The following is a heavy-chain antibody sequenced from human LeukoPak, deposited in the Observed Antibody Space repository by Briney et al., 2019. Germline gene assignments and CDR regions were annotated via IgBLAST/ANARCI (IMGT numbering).Heavy chain of an antibody. CDR2: IFYSWST. D-gene: IGHD3-22*01. Sequence: SETLSLTCIVSGGSIRSYYWSWIRQPPGTALEGIGNIFYSWSTYYSPSLKSRVTISLDTARNQFSLKLNSVTAADTAVYYCAKSNGYGLIDIWGQGTMVTVSS. CDR3: AKSNGYGLIDI. CDR1: GGSIRSYY. V-gene: IGHV4-59*12. J-gene: IGHJ3*02.